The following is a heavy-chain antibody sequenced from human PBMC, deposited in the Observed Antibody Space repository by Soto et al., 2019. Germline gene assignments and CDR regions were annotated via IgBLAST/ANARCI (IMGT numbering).Heavy chain of an antibody. CDR2: ISGSGGST. CDR1: GFTFSSYA. Sequence: GESLKISCAASGFTFSSYAMSWVRQAPGKGLEWVSAISGSGGSTYYADSVKGRFTISRDNSKNTLYLQMNSLRAEDTAVYYCAVYCSGGSCPPGGYYYGMDVWGQGTTVTVSS. CDR3: AVYCSGGSCPPGGYYYGMDV. D-gene: IGHD2-15*01. V-gene: IGHV3-23*01. J-gene: IGHJ6*02.